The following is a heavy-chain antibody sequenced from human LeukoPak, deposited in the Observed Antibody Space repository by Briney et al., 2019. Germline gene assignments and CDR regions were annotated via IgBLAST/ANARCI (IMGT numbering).Heavy chain of an antibody. D-gene: IGHD3-10*01. CDR1: GYTFNTFD. V-gene: IGHV1-8*03. CDR3: ARGRRLRGVTSRPIYYYYYIDV. CDR2: VNPYNDKT. J-gene: IGHJ6*03. Sequence: GASVKLSCKASGYTFNTFDINWVRQATGQGPEWMGWVNPYNDKTVYAPKFQGRVSISSNNSINTAYMEFSGLKSDDTAVYFCARGRRLRGVTSRPIYYYYYIDVWGGGTTVTVSS.